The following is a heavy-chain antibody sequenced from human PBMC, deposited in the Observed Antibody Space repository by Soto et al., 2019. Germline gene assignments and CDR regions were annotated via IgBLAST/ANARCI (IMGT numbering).Heavy chain of an antibody. CDR3: SRGAAVAGGYYYYMDV. V-gene: IGHV1-8*01. CDR1: GYTFTSYD. Sequence: QVQLVQSGAEVKKPGASVKVSCKASGYTFTSYDINWVRQATGQGLEWMGWMNPNSGNTGYAQKFQGRVTMTRNTAISTAYMELSSLRSEDTAVYYCSRGAAVAGGYYYYMDVWGKGTTVTGSS. D-gene: IGHD6-19*01. J-gene: IGHJ6*03. CDR2: MNPNSGNT.